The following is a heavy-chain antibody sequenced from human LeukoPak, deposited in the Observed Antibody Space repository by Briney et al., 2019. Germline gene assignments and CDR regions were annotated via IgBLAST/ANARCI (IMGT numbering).Heavy chain of an antibody. V-gene: IGHV4-39*01. CDR2: RYSSGRT. CDR3: ARRRWQRGPDVVNPFDY. D-gene: IGHD5-12*01. J-gene: IGHJ4*02. Sequence: SETLSLTCTVSGGSISSSSYYWGWIRQPPGTGLEWIGSRYSSGRTYYNPSLKSRVTISVDTSKNQFSLKLSSVTAADTAVYYCARRRWQRGPDVVNPFDYWGQGTLVTVSS. CDR1: GGSISSSSYY.